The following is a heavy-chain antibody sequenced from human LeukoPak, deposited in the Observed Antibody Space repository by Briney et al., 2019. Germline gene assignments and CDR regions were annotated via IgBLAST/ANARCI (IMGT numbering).Heavy chain of an antibody. CDR1: GYTFTGYY. CDR3: ARDTWFGEPYYNWFDP. Sequence: ASVKVSCKASGYTFTGYYMHWVRQAPGQGLEWMGWINPNSGGTNYAQKFQGRVTMTRDTSISTAYMELSRLRSDDTAVYYCARDTWFGEPYYNWFDPWGRGTLVTVSS. J-gene: IGHJ5*02. V-gene: IGHV1-2*02. CDR2: INPNSGGT. D-gene: IGHD3-10*01.